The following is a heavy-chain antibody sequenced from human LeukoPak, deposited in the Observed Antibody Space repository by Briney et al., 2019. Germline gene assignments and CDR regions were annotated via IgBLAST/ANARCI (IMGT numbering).Heavy chain of an antibody. CDR2: IYGDGST. Sequence: GGSLRLSCAASGFTVSSNYMSWVRQAPGKGLEWVSVIYGDGSTSYADSVKGRFTISRDNSKNTLYLQMNSLRAEDTAVYYCARAVTTSYRRYNWFDPWGKGTLVTVSS. J-gene: IGHJ5*02. D-gene: IGHD4-17*01. CDR1: GFTVSSNY. CDR3: ARAVTTSYRRYNWFDP. V-gene: IGHV3-53*01.